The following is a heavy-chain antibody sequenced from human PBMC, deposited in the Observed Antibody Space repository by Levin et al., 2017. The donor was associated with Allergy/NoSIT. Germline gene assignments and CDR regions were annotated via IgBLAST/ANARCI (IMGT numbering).Heavy chain of an antibody. CDR1: GGSISSYY. CDR3: AREINYGSGRGFDP. Sequence: SETLSLTCTVSGGSISSYYWSWIRQPPGKGLEWIGSIYYSGTTNYNPSLKSRATISVDTSKNQFSLNLSSVTAADTAVYYCAREINYGSGRGFDPWGQGTLVTVSS. J-gene: IGHJ5*02. V-gene: IGHV4-59*01. CDR2: IYYSGTT. D-gene: IGHD3-10*01.